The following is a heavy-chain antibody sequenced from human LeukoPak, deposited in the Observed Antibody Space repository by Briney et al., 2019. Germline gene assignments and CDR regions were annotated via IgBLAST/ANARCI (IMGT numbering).Heavy chain of an antibody. J-gene: IGHJ5*02. CDR3: ARDSHFGRGWFDP. D-gene: IGHD3-16*01. CDR2: IYYSGST. Sequence: TPSETLSLTCTVSGGSFSSSTYYWGWIRQPPGKGLEWIGSIYYSGSTYYNPSLKSRVTISGDTSKNQFSLKLSSVTAADTAVYYCARDSHFGRGWFDPWGQGTLVTVSS. V-gene: IGHV4-39*07. CDR1: GGSFSSSTYY.